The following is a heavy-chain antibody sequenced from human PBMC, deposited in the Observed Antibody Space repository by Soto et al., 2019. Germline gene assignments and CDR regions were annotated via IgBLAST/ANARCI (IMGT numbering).Heavy chain of an antibody. J-gene: IGHJ6*02. V-gene: IGHV3-30*18. CDR3: AKEGRAAAGPFYYYYGMDV. CDR2: ISYDGSNK. D-gene: IGHD6-13*01. Sequence: GGSLRLSCAASGFTFSSYAMSWVRQAPGKGLEWVAVISYDGSNKYYADSVKGRFTISRDNSKNTLYLQMNSLRAEDTAVYYCAKEGRAAAGPFYYYYGMDVWGQGTTVTVSS. CDR1: GFTFSSYA.